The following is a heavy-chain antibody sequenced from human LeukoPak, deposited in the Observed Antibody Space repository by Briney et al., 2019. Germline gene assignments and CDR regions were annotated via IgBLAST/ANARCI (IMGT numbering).Heavy chain of an antibody. D-gene: IGHD2-8*01. CDR3: ARASYCTNGVCPRAGVWFDP. Sequence: SETLSLTCTVSGGSISSYYWSWIRQPPGKGLEWIGYIYYSGSTNYNPPLKSRVTISVDTSKNQFSLKLSSVTAADTAVYYCARASYCTNGVCPRAGVWFDPWGQGTLVTVSS. J-gene: IGHJ5*02. CDR2: IYYSGST. V-gene: IGHV4-59*01. CDR1: GGSISSYY.